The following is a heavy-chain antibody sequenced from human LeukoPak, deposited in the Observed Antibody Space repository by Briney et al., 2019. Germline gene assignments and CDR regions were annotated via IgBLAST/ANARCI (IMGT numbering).Heavy chain of an antibody. D-gene: IGHD2-2*01. CDR3: ASFGPMLGYCSSTSCQDY. J-gene: IGHJ4*02. Sequence: SGTLSLTCAVSGGSISSSNWWSWARQPPGKGLEWIGEIYHSGSTNYNPSLKSRVTISVDKSKNQFSLKLSSVTAADTAVYYCASFGPMLGYCSSTSCQDYWGQGTLVTVSS. CDR1: GGSISSSNW. V-gene: IGHV4-4*02. CDR2: IYHSGST.